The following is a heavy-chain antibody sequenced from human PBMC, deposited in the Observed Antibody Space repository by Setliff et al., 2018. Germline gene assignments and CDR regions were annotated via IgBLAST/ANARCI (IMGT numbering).Heavy chain of an antibody. J-gene: IGHJ6*02. CDR3: ARDELERRDQYYYGMDV. Sequence: PSETLSLTCAVYGGSFSGYYWSWIRQPPGKGLEWIGEINHSGSTNYNPSLKSRVTISVDTSKNQFSLKLSSVTAADTAVYYCARDELERRDQYYYGMDVWGQGTTVTVSS. CDR1: GGSFSGYY. CDR2: INHSGST. V-gene: IGHV4-34*01. D-gene: IGHD1-1*01.